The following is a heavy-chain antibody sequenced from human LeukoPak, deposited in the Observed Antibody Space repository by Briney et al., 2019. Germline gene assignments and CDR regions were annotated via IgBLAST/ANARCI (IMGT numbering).Heavy chain of an antibody. CDR3: AKVGGYSGSRSDY. CDR1: GFTFSSYA. J-gene: IGHJ4*02. D-gene: IGHD1-26*01. CDR2: ISGSGGST. V-gene: IGHV3-23*01. Sequence: GGSLRLSCAASGFTFSSYAMSWVRQAPGKGLEWVSAISGSGGSTYYAGSVKGRFTISSDNSKKTLYLQMNSLRAEDTAVYYCAKVGGYSGSRSDYWGQGTLVTVSS.